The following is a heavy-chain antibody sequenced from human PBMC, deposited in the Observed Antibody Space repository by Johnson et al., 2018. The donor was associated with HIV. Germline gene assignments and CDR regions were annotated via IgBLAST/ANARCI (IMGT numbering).Heavy chain of an antibody. D-gene: IGHD3-22*01. J-gene: IGHJ3*02. CDR3: ARGAYYYDRSGYYRGEAFDI. Sequence: QVQLVESGGGLVQPGGSLRLSCAASGFTFSSYGMHWVRQAPGKGLEWVAFIHYDGSNKYYADSVKGRFTISRDNSKNTLYLQMNSLRAEDTALYYCARGAYYYDRSGYYRGEAFDIWGQGTMVTVSS. V-gene: IGHV3-30*02. CDR2: IHYDGSNK. CDR1: GFTFSSYG.